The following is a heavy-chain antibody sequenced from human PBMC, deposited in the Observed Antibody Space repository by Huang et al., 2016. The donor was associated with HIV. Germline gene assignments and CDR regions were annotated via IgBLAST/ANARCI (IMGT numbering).Heavy chain of an antibody. V-gene: IGHV1-69*13. CDR2: IIPIFGTP. Sequence: QVQLVQSGAEVKKPGSSVKVSCKASGGTFTTYTITWVRQAPGQGLEWMGGIIPIFGTPNYEQKFQGRVTITADESTSTAYMELSSLRSEDTAVYYCAREYYYDNSGYYFDYWGQGTLVTVSS. CDR1: GGTFTTYT. CDR3: AREYYYDNSGYYFDY. J-gene: IGHJ4*02. D-gene: IGHD3-22*01.